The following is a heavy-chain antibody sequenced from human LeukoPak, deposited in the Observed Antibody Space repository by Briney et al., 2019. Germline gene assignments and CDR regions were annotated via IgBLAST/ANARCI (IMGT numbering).Heavy chain of an antibody. CDR1: GGSISSYY. CDR3: ARRRANAMDV. Sequence: ETLSLTCTVSGGSISSYYWNWIRQPPGKGLEWIGYIYYSGNTNYNPSLKSRVTISVDTSKNQFSLKLSSVTAADTAVYYCARRRANAMDVWGQGTTDSVSS. CDR2: IYYSGNT. V-gene: IGHV4-59*01. J-gene: IGHJ6*02.